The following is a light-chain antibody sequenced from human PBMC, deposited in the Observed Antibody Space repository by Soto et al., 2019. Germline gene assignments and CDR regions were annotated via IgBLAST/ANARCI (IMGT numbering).Light chain of an antibody. V-gene: IGKV1-12*01. J-gene: IGKJ5*01. CDR2: AAS. CDR3: QQANTFPPT. Sequence: DVQMTQSPSTVSDSVGDRVTITCRASEGVGTWIAWYQQKPGKAPKFLMYAASTLQTGVPSRFSGSGSGTHFTLTINSLQTEDFATYFCQQANTFPPTFGQGTRLEIK. CDR1: EGVGTW.